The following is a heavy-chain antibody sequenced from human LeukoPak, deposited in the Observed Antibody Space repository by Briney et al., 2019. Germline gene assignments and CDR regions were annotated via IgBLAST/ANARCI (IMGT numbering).Heavy chain of an antibody. V-gene: IGHV4-59*01. CDR3: ARGGIVAPNWFDP. CDR2: IYYSGST. J-gene: IGHJ5*02. CDR1: GGSISSYY. Sequence: PSETLSLTSTVSGGSISSYYWSWIRQPPGKGLEWIGYIYYSGSTNYNPSLKSRVTISVDTSKNQFSLKLSSVTAADTAVYYCARGGIVAPNWFDPWGQGTLVTVSS. D-gene: IGHD1-26*01.